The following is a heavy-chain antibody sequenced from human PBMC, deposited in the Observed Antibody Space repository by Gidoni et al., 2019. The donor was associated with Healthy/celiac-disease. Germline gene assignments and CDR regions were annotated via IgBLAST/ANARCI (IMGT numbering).Heavy chain of an antibody. CDR3: ARDYGDYVFDY. CDR1: GFTFSSYS. Sequence: EVQLVESGGGLVKPGGSLRLSCAASGFTFSSYSMNWIRQAPGKGLEWVSSISSSSSYIYYADSVKGRFTIARDNAKNSLYLQMNSLRAEDTAVYYCARDYGDYVFDYWGQGTLVTVSS. CDR2: ISSSSSYI. J-gene: IGHJ4*02. D-gene: IGHD4-17*01. V-gene: IGHV3-21*01.